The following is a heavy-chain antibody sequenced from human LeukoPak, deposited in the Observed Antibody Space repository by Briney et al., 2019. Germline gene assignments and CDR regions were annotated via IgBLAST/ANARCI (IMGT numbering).Heavy chain of an antibody. CDR2: INDSRST. D-gene: IGHD3-9*01. Sequence: SETLSLTCAVHGGSFNGYYWSWIRQPPGKGLEWIGEINDSRSTKYNPSLRSRVTISVDTSKNQFSLKLNSVTAADTAVYYCARGPPVVYDVLTGYYRFDYWGQGTLVTVSS. V-gene: IGHV4-34*01. J-gene: IGHJ4*02. CDR1: GGSFNGYY. CDR3: ARGPPVVYDVLTGYYRFDY.